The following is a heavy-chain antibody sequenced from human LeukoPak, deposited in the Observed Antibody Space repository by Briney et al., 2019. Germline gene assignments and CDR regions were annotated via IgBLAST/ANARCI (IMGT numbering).Heavy chain of an antibody. V-gene: IGHV4-39*01. Sequence: SETLSLTCTVSGGSISSSSYYWGWIRQPPGKGLEWIGSIYYSGSTYYNPSLKSRVTISVDTSKNQFSLKLSSVTAADTAVYYCARLVLSYYYSMDVWGQGTTVTVSS. CDR1: GGSISSSSYY. CDR3: ARLVLSYYYSMDV. CDR2: IYYSGST. D-gene: IGHD2/OR15-2a*01. J-gene: IGHJ6*02.